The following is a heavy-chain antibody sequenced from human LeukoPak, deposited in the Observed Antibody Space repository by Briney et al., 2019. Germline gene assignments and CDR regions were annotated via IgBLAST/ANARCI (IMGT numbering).Heavy chain of an antibody. V-gene: IGHV1-2*02. Sequence: GASVKVSCRASGYTFTSYYMHWVRQAPGQGPEWMGWINPNSGGTNYAQYFKGRVTMTRDTSISTAYMELNSLTSDDTAVYYCARDLPKTGYVGAFDICGQGTVVTVSS. CDR1: GYTFTSYY. CDR2: INPNSGGT. CDR3: ARDLPKTGYVGAFDI. J-gene: IGHJ3*02. D-gene: IGHD5-12*01.